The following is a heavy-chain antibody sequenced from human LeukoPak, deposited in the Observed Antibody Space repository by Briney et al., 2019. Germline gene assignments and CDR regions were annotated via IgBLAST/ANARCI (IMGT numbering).Heavy chain of an antibody. Sequence: GESLKISCKGSGYSFTSYWIGWVRRRPGKALGWMGTIYPGDSDTRYSPSFQGQVTISADKSISTAYLQWSSLKASDTAMYYCARRRYSGSYYVFDYWGQGTLVTVSS. CDR2: IYPGDSDT. D-gene: IGHD1-26*01. J-gene: IGHJ4*02. CDR1: GYSFTSYW. V-gene: IGHV5-51*01. CDR3: ARRRYSGSYYVFDY.